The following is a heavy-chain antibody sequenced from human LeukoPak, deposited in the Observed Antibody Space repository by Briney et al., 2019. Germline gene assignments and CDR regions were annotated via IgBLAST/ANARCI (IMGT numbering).Heavy chain of an antibody. CDR2: IYYSGST. V-gene: IGHV4-59*01. D-gene: IGHD6-19*01. CDR3: ARGYSSGIYFDY. J-gene: IGHJ4*02. CDR1: GGSNSSYY. Sequence: SETLSLTCIVSGGSNSSYYWSWIRQPPGKRLEWIAYIYYSGSTNYNPSLKSRVTISLDTSKNQLSLKLSSVTAADTAVYYCARGYSSGIYFDYWGQGTLVTVSS.